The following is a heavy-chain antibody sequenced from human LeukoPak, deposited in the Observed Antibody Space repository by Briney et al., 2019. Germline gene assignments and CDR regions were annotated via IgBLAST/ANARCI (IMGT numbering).Heavy chain of an antibody. Sequence: WASVKVSCKASGYTFTSYYMHWVRQAPGQGLEWTGIINPSGGSTSYAQKFQGRVTMTRDTSTSTVYMELSSLRSEDTAVYYCARDQSYYDSSGPIDYWGQGTLVTVSS. CDR2: INPSGGST. J-gene: IGHJ4*02. CDR1: GYTFTSYY. CDR3: ARDQSYYDSSGPIDY. V-gene: IGHV1-46*03. D-gene: IGHD3-22*01.